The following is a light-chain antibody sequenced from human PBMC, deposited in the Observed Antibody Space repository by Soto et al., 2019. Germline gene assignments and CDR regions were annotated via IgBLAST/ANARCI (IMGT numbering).Light chain of an antibody. CDR2: DVT. CDR3: GTWDSSLASVA. CDR1: SNDVGGYKF. J-gene: IGLJ2*01. V-gene: IGLV2-14*03. Sequence: QSVLTQPASVSGSPGQSITISCSGTSNDVGGYKFVSWYQQHPGKAPKLLIYDVTVRPSGVSNRFSGSKSGNTASLTISGLQAEDEADYYCGTWDSSLASVAFGGGTKLTVL.